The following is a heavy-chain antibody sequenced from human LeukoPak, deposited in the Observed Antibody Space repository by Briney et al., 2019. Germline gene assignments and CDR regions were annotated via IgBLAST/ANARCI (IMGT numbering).Heavy chain of an antibody. D-gene: IGHD1-1*01. CDR2: ISSSSSYI. CDR1: GFIFSTYW. V-gene: IGHV3-21*01. J-gene: IGHJ3*02. Sequence: KSGGSLRLSCAASGFIFSTYWMAWVRQAPGKGLEWVSSISSSSSYIYYADSVKGRFTISRDNAKNSLYLQMNSLRAEDTAVYYCARDRTVTDAFDIWGQGTMVTVSS. CDR3: ARDRTVTDAFDI.